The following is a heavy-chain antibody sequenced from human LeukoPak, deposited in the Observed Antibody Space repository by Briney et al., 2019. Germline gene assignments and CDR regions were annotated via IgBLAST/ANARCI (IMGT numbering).Heavy chain of an antibody. CDR2: ISSSSSYI. CDR1: GLTFSSYS. V-gene: IGHV3-21*01. J-gene: IGHJ5*02. D-gene: IGHD6-19*01. Sequence: SGGSLRLSCAASGLTFSSYSMNWVRQAPGKGLEWVSSISSSSSYIYYADSVKGRFTISRDNAKNSLYLQMNSLRAEDTAVYYCARSGVAGPPMGWFDPWGQGTLVTVSS. CDR3: ARSGVAGPPMGWFDP.